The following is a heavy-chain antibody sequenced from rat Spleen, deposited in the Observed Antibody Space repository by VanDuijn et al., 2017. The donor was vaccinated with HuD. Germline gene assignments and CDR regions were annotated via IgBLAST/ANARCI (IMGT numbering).Heavy chain of an antibody. J-gene: IGHJ2*01. CDR1: GFTFSDYY. CDR2: ITNASGRT. D-gene: IGHD1-1*01. Sequence: EVHLVESGGGLVQPGRSLKLSCAASGFTFSDYYMTWIRQAPGRGLEWVASITNASGRTYYSDFVKGRFTISRDTAQNTLYLQMDSLRSEDTATYYCTTEITTVADYWGQGVMVTVSS. V-gene: IGHV5-20*01. CDR3: TTEITTVADY.